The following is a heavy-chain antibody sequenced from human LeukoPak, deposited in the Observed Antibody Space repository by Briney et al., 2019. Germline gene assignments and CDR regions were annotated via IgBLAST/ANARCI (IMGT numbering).Heavy chain of an antibody. V-gene: IGHV3-23*01. CDR3: AKDRAVAAWEYYFDY. Sequence: GGSLRLSCAASGFTFSNYAMNWVRQAPGRGLEWFSAISGSGGSTYYADSVKGRFTISRDNSKNTLYLQMNSLRAEDTAVYYCAKDRAVAAWEYYFDYWGQGTLVTVSS. J-gene: IGHJ4*02. CDR1: GFTFSNYA. D-gene: IGHD2-15*01. CDR2: ISGSGGST.